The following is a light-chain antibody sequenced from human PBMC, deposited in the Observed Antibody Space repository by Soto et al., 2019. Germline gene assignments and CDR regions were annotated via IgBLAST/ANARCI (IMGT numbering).Light chain of an antibody. CDR1: QSLLHSNGYNY. CDR3: MQALQTLPPT. J-gene: IGKJ4*01. CDR2: LGS. V-gene: IGKV2-28*01. Sequence: DIVMTQSPLSLPVTPGEPASISCRSSQSLLHSNGYNYLDWYLQKPGESPQLLIYLGSNRASGVTHRFCGSGSGTDFTLKISRVEAEDVGVYYCMQALQTLPPTFGGVTMVEIK.